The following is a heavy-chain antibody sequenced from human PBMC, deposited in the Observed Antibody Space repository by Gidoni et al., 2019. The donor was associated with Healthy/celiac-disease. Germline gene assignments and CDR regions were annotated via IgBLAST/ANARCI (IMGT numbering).Heavy chain of an antibody. Sequence: QVQLVESGGGVVQPGRSLRLSCAASGFTFSSYGMPWVRQAPGKGLEWVAVIWYDGSNKYYADSVKGRFTISRDNSKNTLYLQMNSLRAEDTAVYYCARGSYYDYIWGSYNDAFDIWGQGTMVTVSS. V-gene: IGHV3-33*01. CDR2: IWYDGSNK. D-gene: IGHD3-16*01. J-gene: IGHJ3*02. CDR3: ARGSYYDYIWGSYNDAFDI. CDR1: GFTFSSYG.